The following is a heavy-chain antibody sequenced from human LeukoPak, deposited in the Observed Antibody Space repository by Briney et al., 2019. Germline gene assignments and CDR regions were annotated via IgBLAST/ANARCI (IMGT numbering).Heavy chain of an antibody. CDR2: MYSGGST. CDR1: GFTVRSNY. Sequence: PGGSLRLSCTASGFTVRSNYMSWVRQSPRKGLEWVSIMYSGGSTDYADSVKGRFIISRDHSKNTLYLQMNSLRAEDTAVYYCARDRYCSGGSCYGDAFDLWGQGTIVTVSS. J-gene: IGHJ3*01. D-gene: IGHD2-15*01. V-gene: IGHV3-53*01. CDR3: ARDRYCSGGSCYGDAFDL.